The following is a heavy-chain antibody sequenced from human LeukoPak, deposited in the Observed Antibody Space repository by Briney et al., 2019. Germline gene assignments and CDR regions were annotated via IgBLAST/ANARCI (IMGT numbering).Heavy chain of an antibody. CDR2: ISSSSGTI. CDR1: GFTFSSYS. Sequence: PGGSLRLSCAASGFTFSSYSMNWVRQAPGRGLEWVSYISSSSGTIYYADSVKGRFAISRDNAKNSLYLQMNSLRAEDTAVYYCARLTTTVTTPFDYWGQGTLVTVSS. CDR3: ARLTTTVTTPFDY. V-gene: IGHV3-48*04. D-gene: IGHD4-17*01. J-gene: IGHJ4*02.